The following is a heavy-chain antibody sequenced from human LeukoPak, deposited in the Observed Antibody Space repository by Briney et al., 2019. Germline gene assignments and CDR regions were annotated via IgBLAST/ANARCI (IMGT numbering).Heavy chain of an antibody. CDR1: GGSFSGYY. Sequence: PSETLSLTCAVYGGSFSGYYWSWIRQPPGKGLEWIGEIYHSGSTNYNPSLKSRVTISVDKSKNQFSLKLSSVTAADTAVYYCAREVELRIAVAGKGGYYYYYYMDVWGKGTTVTISS. D-gene: IGHD6-19*01. CDR2: IYHSGST. J-gene: IGHJ6*03. V-gene: IGHV4-34*01. CDR3: AREVELRIAVAGKGGYYYYYYMDV.